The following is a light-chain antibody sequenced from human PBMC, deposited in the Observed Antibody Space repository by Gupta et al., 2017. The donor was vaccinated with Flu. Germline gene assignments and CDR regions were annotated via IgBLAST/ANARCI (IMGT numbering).Light chain of an antibody. CDR1: QSVSSY. V-gene: IGKV3-11*01. CDR3: QQRSNWLGT. Sequence: IVLTQSPATLSLSPGERATLYCMASQSVSSYLAWYQQKPGQAPRLLIYDAYNRDTGIPARFSGSGSGTDFTLTISSLEPEDFAVYYCQQRSNWLGTFGQGTKLEIK. CDR2: DAY. J-gene: IGKJ2*01.